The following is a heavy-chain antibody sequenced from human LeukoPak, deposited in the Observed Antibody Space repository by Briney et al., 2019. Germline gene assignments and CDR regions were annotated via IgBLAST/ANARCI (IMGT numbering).Heavy chain of an antibody. CDR1: GFTFNTF. Sequence: PGGSLRLSCAASGFTFNTFMHWVRQAPGKGLEWVAVIWSDGSDKFYADSVKGRFTISRDNFKNTLYLQMDSLRVEDMAVYYCVREVGRAYYFDYWGQGTPVTVSS. D-gene: IGHD1-26*01. V-gene: IGHV3-33*01. CDR3: VREVGRAYYFDY. J-gene: IGHJ4*02. CDR2: IWSDGSDK.